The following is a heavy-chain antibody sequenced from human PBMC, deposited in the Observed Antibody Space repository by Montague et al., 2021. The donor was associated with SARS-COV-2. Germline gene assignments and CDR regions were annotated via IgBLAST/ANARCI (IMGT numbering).Heavy chain of an antibody. J-gene: IGHJ6*03. CDR2: IHHGGST. CDR3: SRLGDGVVPSPILGVRPYYSYYDMDV. Sequence: SETLSLTCAVYGGSFSTYSWNWIRQPPGKGLEWIGEIHHGGSTNYNPSPKSRVTISADTSKNQFSLKLTSVAAAATAVYYCSRLGDGVVPSPILGVRPYYSYYDMDVWGKGTTVTVSS. V-gene: IGHV4-34*01. D-gene: IGHD2-2*02. CDR1: GGSFSTYS.